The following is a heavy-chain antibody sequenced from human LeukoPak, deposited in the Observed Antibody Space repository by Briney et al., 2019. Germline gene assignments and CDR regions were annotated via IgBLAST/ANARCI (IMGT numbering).Heavy chain of an antibody. J-gene: IGHJ3*02. D-gene: IGHD2-15*01. Sequence: GASVKVSCKASGYTFTSYDINWVRQATGQGLEWMGWMNPNSGNTGYAQEFQARVSMTRNTSISTAYMELSSLRSEDTAVYYCTRGLVVLSATSWAFDIWGHGTMVTVSS. V-gene: IGHV1-8*01. CDR1: GYTFTSYD. CDR2: MNPNSGNT. CDR3: TRGLVVLSATSWAFDI.